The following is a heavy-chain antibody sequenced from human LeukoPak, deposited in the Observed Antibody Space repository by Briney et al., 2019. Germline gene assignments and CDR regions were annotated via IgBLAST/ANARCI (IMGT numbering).Heavy chain of an antibody. CDR3: ARAGPPSYYFDY. Sequence: GGSLRLSCAASGFTVSSNYMSWVRQVPGKGLEWVSVIYGGGSTQYADSVKGRFIISRDNSKNTLYLQMSSLRAEDTAVYYCARAGPPSYYFDYWGQGTLVTVSS. J-gene: IGHJ4*02. CDR2: IYGGGST. CDR1: GFTVSSNY. D-gene: IGHD1-14*01. V-gene: IGHV3-53*01.